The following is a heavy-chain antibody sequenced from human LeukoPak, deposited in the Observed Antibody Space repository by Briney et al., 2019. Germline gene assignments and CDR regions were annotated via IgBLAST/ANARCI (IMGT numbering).Heavy chain of an antibody. CDR3: AARGVTHAFEI. J-gene: IGHJ3*02. V-gene: IGHV4-31*03. D-gene: IGHD3-10*01. CDR2: FYDSGTT. CDR1: GGAITNGGYF. Sequence: SETLSLTCTVSGGAITNGGYFWTWIRQHPGQGLDWIGYFYDSGTTYYKPSLRSRVTISLDASKNHFSLRLSSVTAADTAVYDCAARGVTHAFEIWGQGTMVTVSS.